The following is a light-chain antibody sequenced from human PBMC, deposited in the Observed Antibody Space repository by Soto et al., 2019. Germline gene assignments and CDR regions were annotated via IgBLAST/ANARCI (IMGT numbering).Light chain of an antibody. CDR1: NSDLGTYNL. CDR3: CSYAGSVAYV. V-gene: IGLV2-23*02. J-gene: IGLJ1*01. Sequence: QSALTQPASVSGSPGQSITISCTGTNSDLGTYNLVSWYQQHPGKAPKLIICEVNKWPSGVPSRFSGSKSGNTASLTISGLQADHEADYYCCSYAGSVAYVFGTGTKLTVL. CDR2: EVN.